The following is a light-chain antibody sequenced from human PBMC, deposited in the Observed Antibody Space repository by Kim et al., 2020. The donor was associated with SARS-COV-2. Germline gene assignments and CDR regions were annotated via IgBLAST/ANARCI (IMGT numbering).Light chain of an antibody. J-gene: IGKJ5*01. CDR2: DAF. CDR1: QSVSIY. V-gene: IGKV3-11*01. CDR3: QQRSNWPIT. Sequence: EIVLTQSPATLSLSPGERATLSCRASQSVSIYLAWYQQKPGQAPRFLIYDAFNRATGIPARFSGSGSGTDFTLTISSLEPEDFAVYYCQQRSNWPITFGQGTRLEIK.